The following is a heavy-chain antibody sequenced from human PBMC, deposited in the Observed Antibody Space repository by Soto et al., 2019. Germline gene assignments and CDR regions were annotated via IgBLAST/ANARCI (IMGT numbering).Heavy chain of an antibody. J-gene: IGHJ4*02. Sequence: QITLKESGPPLVKPTQTLTLTCTFSGFSLSTSGVGVGWIRQPPGKALEWLALIYWDDDKRYSPSLKSRLTITKDTSKNQVVLTMTNMDPVDTATYYCAHRQHEYSSSSFVDYWGQGTLVTVSS. D-gene: IGHD6-6*01. CDR3: AHRQHEYSSSSFVDY. CDR2: IYWDDDK. V-gene: IGHV2-5*02. CDR1: GFSLSTSGVG.